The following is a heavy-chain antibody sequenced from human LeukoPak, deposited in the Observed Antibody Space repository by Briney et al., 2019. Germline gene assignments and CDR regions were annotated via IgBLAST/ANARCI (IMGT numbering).Heavy chain of an antibody. Sequence: PSETLSLTCTVSGGSFNNFYWSWIRQPPGKGLEWIGYIYYSGSTNYNPSLKSRVTISVDTSKNQFSLRLSSVTAADTAVYYCARGGGISHYYYYMDVWGKGTTVTISS. J-gene: IGHJ6*03. CDR3: ARGGGISHYYYYMDV. V-gene: IGHV4-59*01. CDR1: GGSFNNFY. D-gene: IGHD6-13*01. CDR2: IYYSGST.